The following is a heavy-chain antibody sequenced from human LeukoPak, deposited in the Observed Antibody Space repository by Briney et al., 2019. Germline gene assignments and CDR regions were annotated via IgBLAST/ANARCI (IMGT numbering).Heavy chain of an antibody. J-gene: IGHJ4*02. D-gene: IGHD3-22*01. Sequence: GGSLRLSCAASGFTFSSYAMSWVRQSTGKGLEWGSSTSGDGGATYYSNSVKGRVTISRDTSRKTIYLKMTSLRAEDTAVYYCAKDRPNYYGSNGHYYRRDGDYWGQGTLVTVSS. V-gene: IGHV3-23*01. CDR1: GFTFSSYA. CDR2: TSGDGGAT. CDR3: AKDRPNYYGSNGHYYRRDGDY.